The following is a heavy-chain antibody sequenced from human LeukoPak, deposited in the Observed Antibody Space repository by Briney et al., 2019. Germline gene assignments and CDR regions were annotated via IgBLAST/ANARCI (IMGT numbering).Heavy chain of an antibody. J-gene: IGHJ3*02. V-gene: IGHV4-39*07. D-gene: IGHD3-10*01. CDR2: IYYSEGT. CDR3: ARPTYYGSGDGAFDI. Sequence: PSETLSLTCTVSGASISSGSYYWGWIRQSPGKGLEWIGSIYYSEGTYYNPSLKSRVTISVDTSKNQFSLKLSSVTAADTAVYYCARPTYYGSGDGAFDIWGQGIMVTVSS. CDR1: GASISSGSYY.